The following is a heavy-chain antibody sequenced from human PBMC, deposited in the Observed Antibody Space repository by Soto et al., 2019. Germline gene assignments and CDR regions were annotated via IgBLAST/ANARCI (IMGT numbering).Heavy chain of an antibody. J-gene: IGHJ5*02. Sequence: EVKLLESGGGLVQPGGSLRLSCAASGFMFSTYAMTWVRQAPGRGLEWVSRISADGSDATYAHSVKGRFTISRDNAKNTLYLQMNSLRAEDTAVYYCASSGSYDIAWFDPWGQGTLVTVSS. D-gene: IGHD3-10*01. V-gene: IGHV3-74*02. CDR1: GFMFSTYA. CDR3: ASSGSYDIAWFDP. CDR2: ISADGSDA.